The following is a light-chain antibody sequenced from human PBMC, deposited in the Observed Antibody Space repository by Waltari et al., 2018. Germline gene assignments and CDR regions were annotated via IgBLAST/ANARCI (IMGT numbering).Light chain of an antibody. CDR1: QSVGNY. CDR2: DTF. Sequence: LSLSPGERATLSCRAGQSVGNYLAWYQQKPGQAPRLLIYDTFNRATGIPARFSGTGSGTDYTLTISGLEPEDFAVYYCLQRSDWPPSYTFGQGTKLEIK. J-gene: IGKJ2*01. CDR3: LQRSDWPPSYT. V-gene: IGKV3-11*01.